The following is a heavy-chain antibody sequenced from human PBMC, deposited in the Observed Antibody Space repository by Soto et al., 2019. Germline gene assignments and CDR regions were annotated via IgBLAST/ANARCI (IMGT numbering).Heavy chain of an antibody. D-gene: IGHD6-19*01. V-gene: IGHV4-59*01. CDR1: GGSISSYY. J-gene: IGHJ5*02. CDR2: IYYSGST. CDR3: AREVAVAGIGWFDP. Sequence: QVQLQESGPGLVKPSETLSLTCTVSGGSISSYYWSWIRQPPGKGLEWIGYIYYSGSTNYNPSLKSRVTISVDTSKNQFSLKLSSVTAADTAVYYCAREVAVAGIGWFDPWGQGTLVTVSS.